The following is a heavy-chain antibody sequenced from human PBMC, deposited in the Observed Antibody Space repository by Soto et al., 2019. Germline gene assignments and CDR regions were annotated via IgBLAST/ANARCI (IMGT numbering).Heavy chain of an antibody. CDR1: GGSFSGWH. D-gene: IGHD1-1*01. CDR3: ARSRNLDV. CDR2: ASHTGGT. J-gene: IGHJ6*02. V-gene: IGHV4-34*01. Sequence: QVQVQQWGAGLLKFSETLSLTCAVNGGSFSGWHWNWIRQPPGKGLEWMGEASHTGGTNYNPSLESRVTISVDRSRNQLSLKLTSVSAAVTAVYYCARSRNLDVWGPGTAVIVSS.